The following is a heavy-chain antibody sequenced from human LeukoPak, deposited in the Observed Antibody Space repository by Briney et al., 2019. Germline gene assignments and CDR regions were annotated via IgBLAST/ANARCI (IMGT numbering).Heavy chain of an antibody. Sequence: ASVKVSCKASGYTFSNYGISWVRQAPGLGLEWMGWTSYNGNTNYAQKFQDRVTMTTDTSTTTAYMELRSLESDDTAVYYCARHSGSGWQALGYWGQGTLDTVSS. CDR2: TSYNGNT. CDR3: ARHSGSGWQALGY. V-gene: IGHV1-18*04. J-gene: IGHJ4*02. D-gene: IGHD6-19*01. CDR1: GYTFSNYG.